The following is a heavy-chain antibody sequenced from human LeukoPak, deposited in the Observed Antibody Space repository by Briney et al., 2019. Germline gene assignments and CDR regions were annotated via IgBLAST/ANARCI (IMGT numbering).Heavy chain of an antibody. Sequence: SVKVSCKASGDSFTFTSHAITWVREAPGQGLEWMGGFIPIYGSANYAQKFQGRVTIISDEATRTVYMELSSLRPEDSAVYYCAGFFYDNSGDAFDIWGQGTMVTVSS. CDR3: AGFFYDNSGDAFDI. CDR2: FIPIYGSA. D-gene: IGHD3-22*01. J-gene: IGHJ3*02. V-gene: IGHV1-69*13. CDR1: GDSFTFTSHA.